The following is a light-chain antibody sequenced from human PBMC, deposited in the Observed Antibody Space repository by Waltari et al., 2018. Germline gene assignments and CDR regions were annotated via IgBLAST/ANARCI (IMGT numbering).Light chain of an antibody. CDR2: EKP. CDR3: QSYDNSLRGSLL. V-gene: IGLV1-40*01. J-gene: IGLJ3*02. CDR1: DSSIAPFG. Sequence: QSVLTQAPSVSGAPGRRVTIPCTGGDSSIAPFGVNGYKPPPGRVPKLPTEEKPKRPSGVPDLFLGSKSGTSASLAIEGLQPEDEGDYYCQSYDNSLRGSLLFGGGTKVTV.